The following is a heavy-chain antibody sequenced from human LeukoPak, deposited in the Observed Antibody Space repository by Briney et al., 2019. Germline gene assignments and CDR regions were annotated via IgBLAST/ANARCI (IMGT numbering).Heavy chain of an antibody. CDR2: ICHSGST. CDR3: ARGPYYFDS. V-gene: IGHV4-39*07. CDR1: GGSISGSGYY. J-gene: IGHJ4*02. Sequence: SETLSLTCTVSGGSISGSGYYWGGVRQAPGKGLEWIGSICHSGSTYYNPYLKSRVTISVDTSRNQLSLRLIPVTAADTAVYYGARGPYYFDSWGQGTLVTASS.